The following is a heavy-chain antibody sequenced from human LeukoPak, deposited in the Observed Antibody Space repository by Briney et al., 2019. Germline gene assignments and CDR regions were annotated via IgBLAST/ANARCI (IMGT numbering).Heavy chain of an antibody. CDR3: ARSSTWLSYGMDV. J-gene: IGHJ6*02. CDR2: IKQDGSER. V-gene: IGHV3-7*01. D-gene: IGHD6-19*01. CDR1: GFTFSNYW. Sequence: GGSLRLSCAASGFTFSNYWMSWVRQAPGKGLEWVANIKQDGSERYYVYSVKGRFTISRDNAKNSLYLQMNGLRAEDTAVYYCARSSTWLSYGMDVWGQGTTVTVSS.